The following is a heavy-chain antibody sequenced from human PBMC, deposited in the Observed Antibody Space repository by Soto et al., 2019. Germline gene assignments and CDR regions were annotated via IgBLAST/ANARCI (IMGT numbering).Heavy chain of an antibody. Sequence: EVQLVESGGGLVQPGGCLRLSCAASGYTFSTYAMHWVRQAPGKGLEYVSVINSNGGSTFYANSVKGRFTISRDNSKNTLYLQMGSLRVEDTGVYYCARTPGYSGYDALDYWGQGTLVTVSS. D-gene: IGHD5-12*01. CDR2: INSNGGST. V-gene: IGHV3-64*01. J-gene: IGHJ4*02. CDR3: ARTPGYSGYDALDY. CDR1: GYTFSTYA.